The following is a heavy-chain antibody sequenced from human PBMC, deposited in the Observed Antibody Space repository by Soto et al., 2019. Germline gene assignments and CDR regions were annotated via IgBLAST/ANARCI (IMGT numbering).Heavy chain of an antibody. V-gene: IGHV3-20*04. CDR3: ARGVTYYYDSSGYRFGMDV. CDR1: GFTFDDYG. D-gene: IGHD3-22*01. Sequence: GGSLRLSCAASGFTFDDYGMSWVRQAPGKGLEWVSGINWNGGSTGYADSVKGRFTISRDNAKNSLYLQMNSLRAEDTALYYCARGVTYYYDSSGYRFGMDVWGQGTTVTVSS. J-gene: IGHJ6*02. CDR2: INWNGGST.